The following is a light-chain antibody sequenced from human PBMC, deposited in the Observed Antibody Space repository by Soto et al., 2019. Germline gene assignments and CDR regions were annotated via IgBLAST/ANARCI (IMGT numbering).Light chain of an antibody. Sequence: QSVLTQPASVSGSPGQSITISCAGTGSDVGAYNLVSWYQQHPGKAPKLILCEVNTRPSGISNRFSGSKSGDTASLTISGLQAEDEADYFCCSSVGPVANVFGTGTKLTVL. CDR1: GSDVGAYNL. CDR3: CSSVGPVANV. CDR2: EVN. J-gene: IGLJ1*01. V-gene: IGLV2-23*02.